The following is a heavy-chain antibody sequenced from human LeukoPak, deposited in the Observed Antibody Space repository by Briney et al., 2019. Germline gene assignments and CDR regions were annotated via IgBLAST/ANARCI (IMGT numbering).Heavy chain of an antibody. V-gene: IGHV3-23*01. CDR1: GFTFNSYA. J-gene: IGHJ4*02. CDR2: ISGSGGST. Sequence: GGSLRLSCAASGFTFNSYAMSWVRQAPGKGLEWVSAISGSGGSTYYADSVKGRFTISRDNSKNTLYLQMNSLRAEDTAVYYCAKAGYYYDSSGYYLYYFDYWGQGTLVTVSS. D-gene: IGHD3-22*01. CDR3: AKAGYYYDSSGYYLYYFDY.